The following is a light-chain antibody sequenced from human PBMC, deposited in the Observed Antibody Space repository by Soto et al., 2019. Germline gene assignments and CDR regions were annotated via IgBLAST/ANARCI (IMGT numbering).Light chain of an antibody. J-gene: IGLJ1*01. CDR2: EVT. CDR3: SSYTPRTTLA. Sequence: QSVLTQPPSVSGSPGQSVTISCTGTSSDVGSHNGVSWYQQPPGTAPKLMIYEVTNRPSGVPDRFSGSKSGNTASLTISGLQPEDEADYYCSSYTPRTTLAFGPGTKFPVL. V-gene: IGLV2-18*02. CDR1: SSDVGSHNG.